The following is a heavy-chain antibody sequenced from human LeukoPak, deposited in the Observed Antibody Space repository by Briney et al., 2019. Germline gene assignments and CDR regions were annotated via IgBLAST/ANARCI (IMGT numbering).Heavy chain of an antibody. CDR1: GYMFTSYA. D-gene: IGHD3-22*01. Sequence: GASVKVSCKASGYMFTSYAISWVRQAPGQGLEWMGWISAYNGNTNYAQKFQGRVTMTTDTSTTTAYMELRSLRSDDTAIYYCARHPYYDSRGYYVYWGQGTLVPVSS. CDR3: ARHPYYDSRGYYVY. J-gene: IGHJ4*02. CDR2: ISAYNGNT. V-gene: IGHV1-18*01.